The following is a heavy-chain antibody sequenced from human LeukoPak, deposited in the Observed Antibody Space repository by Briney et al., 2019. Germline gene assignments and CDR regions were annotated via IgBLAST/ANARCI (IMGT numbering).Heavy chain of an antibody. CDR1: EFTFNSHP. D-gene: IGHD2-15*01. Sequence: GGSLRLYYSAYEFTFNSHPMHCVRQAQRNGLEYVSAINTDGSSTYYADSVKGRFTISRDNSKNTMYLQMSSLRAEDTAVYYCVKHPRFCSGASCYFSTDYWGQGTLVTVSS. J-gene: IGHJ4*02. V-gene: IGHV3-64D*09. CDR3: VKHPRFCSGASCYFSTDY. CDR2: INTDGSST.